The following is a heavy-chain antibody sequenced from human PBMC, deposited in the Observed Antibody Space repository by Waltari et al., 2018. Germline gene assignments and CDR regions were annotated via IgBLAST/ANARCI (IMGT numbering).Heavy chain of an antibody. D-gene: IGHD1-26*01. CDR2: INHSGST. CDR1: GGSFSGYY. Sequence: QVQLQQWGAGLLKPSETLSLTCAVYGGSFSGYYWRWIRQPPGKGLEWIGEINHSGSTNYNPSLKSRVTISVDTSKNQFSLKLSSVTAADTAVYYCARGVGWERRRFEDYWGQGTLVTVSS. V-gene: IGHV4-34*01. J-gene: IGHJ4*02. CDR3: ARGVGWERRRFEDY.